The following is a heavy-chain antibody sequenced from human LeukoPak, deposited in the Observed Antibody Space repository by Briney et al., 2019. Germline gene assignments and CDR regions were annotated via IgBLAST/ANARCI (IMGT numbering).Heavy chain of an antibody. Sequence: GGSLRLSCAASGFTFSRNWMSWVRQAPGKGLEWVANIKQDGSEKYYVDSVKGRFTISRDNAKNSLYLQMNSLRAEDTAVYYCARVSVRGVLPPYFDYWGQGTLVTVSS. V-gene: IGHV3-7*01. D-gene: IGHD3-10*01. CDR3: ARVSVRGVLPPYFDY. J-gene: IGHJ4*02. CDR1: GFTFSRNW. CDR2: IKQDGSEK.